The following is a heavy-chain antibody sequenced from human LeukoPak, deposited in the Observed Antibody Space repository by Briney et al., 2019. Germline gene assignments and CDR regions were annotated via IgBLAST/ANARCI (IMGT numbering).Heavy chain of an antibody. CDR2: ISWNSGTT. CDR3: VRDVSLGFCTGGACPAHFDY. V-gene: IGHV3-9*03. J-gene: IGHJ4*02. CDR1: GFTFDDYA. Sequence: GGSLRLSCAASGFTFDDYAMHWVRQAPGKGLEWVSGISWNSGTTVYVDSVKGRFTISRDNAKNSLYLQMYSLRPEDMALYYCVRDVSLGFCTGGACPAHFDYWGQGTLVIVSS. D-gene: IGHD2-8*02.